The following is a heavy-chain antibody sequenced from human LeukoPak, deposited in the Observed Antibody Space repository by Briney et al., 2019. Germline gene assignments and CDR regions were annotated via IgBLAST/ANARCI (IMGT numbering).Heavy chain of an antibody. CDR2: IYYSGDT. J-gene: IGHJ5*02. Sequence: SETLSLTCTVSRGSISGYSWSWIRQSPGGGLEWLGYIYYSGDTAYNPSLRSRVTMSVDTSKNQFSLQLRSMTTADTAVYYCVRGPYGASISKWFDPWGQGTQVTVSS. CDR3: VRGPYGASISKWFDP. CDR1: RGSISGYS. D-gene: IGHD4/OR15-4a*01. V-gene: IGHV4-59*01.